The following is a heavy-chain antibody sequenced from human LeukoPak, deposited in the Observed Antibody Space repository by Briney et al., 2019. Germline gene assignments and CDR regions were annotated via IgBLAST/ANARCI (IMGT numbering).Heavy chain of an antibody. CDR3: ARFSSPHSGYGFDY. V-gene: IGHV3-21*01. D-gene: IGHD5-12*01. CDR2: ISSSSSYI. J-gene: IGHJ4*02. CDR1: GFTFDDYA. Sequence: GGSLRLSCAASGFTFDDYAMHWVRQAPGKGLEWVSSISSSSSYIYYADSVKGRFTISRDNAKNSLYLQMNSLRAEDAAVYYCARFSSPHSGYGFDYWGQGTLVTVSS.